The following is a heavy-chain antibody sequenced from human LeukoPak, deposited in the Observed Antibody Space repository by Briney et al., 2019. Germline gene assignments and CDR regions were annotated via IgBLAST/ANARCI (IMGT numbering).Heavy chain of an antibody. J-gene: IGHJ4*02. CDR2: IIPILGIA. D-gene: IGHD1-26*01. V-gene: IGHV1-69*04. Sequence: SVKVSCKASGYTFTSYGISWVRQAPGQGLEWMGRIIPILGIANYAQKFQGRVTITADKSTSTAYMELSSLRSEDTAVYYCARKVVGATHFDYWGQGTLVTVSS. CDR1: GYTFTSYG. CDR3: ARKVVGATHFDY.